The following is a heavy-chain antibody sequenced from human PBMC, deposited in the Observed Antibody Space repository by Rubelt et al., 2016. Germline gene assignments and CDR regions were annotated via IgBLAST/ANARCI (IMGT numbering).Heavy chain of an antibody. CDR2: ISVSNDNT. CDR1: GYSFTNYG. V-gene: IGHV1-18*01. CDR3: AGGGGLTWWDILNY. D-gene: IGHD2-15*01. J-gene: IGHJ4*02. Sequence: QVQLVQSGAEVKKPGASVTVSCKASGYSFTNYGVHWVRQAPGQGLEWMGWISVSNDNTNYGQKFQGIVSMTTDTSTNTVHMELRSRRADDTAVYYCAGGGGLTWWDILNYWGQGTLVTVSS.